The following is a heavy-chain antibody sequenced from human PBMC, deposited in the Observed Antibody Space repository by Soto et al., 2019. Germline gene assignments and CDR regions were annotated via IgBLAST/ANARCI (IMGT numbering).Heavy chain of an antibody. CDR1: GFTFSSHA. D-gene: IGHD2-15*01. CDR2: ISGSGGST. CDR3: AKLGGSAYYYGMDV. J-gene: IGHJ6*04. V-gene: IGHV3-23*01. Sequence: GGSLRLSCAASGFTFSSHAMSWVRQAPGKGLEWVSAISGSGGSTYYADSVKGRFTISRDNSKNTLYLQMNSLRAEDTAVYYCAKLGGSAYYYGMDVWGKGTTVTVPS.